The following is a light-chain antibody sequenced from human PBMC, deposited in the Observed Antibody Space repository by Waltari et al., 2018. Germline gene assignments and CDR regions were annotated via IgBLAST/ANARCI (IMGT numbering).Light chain of an antibody. CDR3: QQYDNYWT. Sequence: DIQMTQSPSTLSASVGDRVPITCRASQSITTWLAWYQQKPGKAPKLLIYKASNLESGVPSRFSGSGSGTEFTLTISSLQPDDFATYYCQQYDNYWTFGQGTKVEIK. CDR2: KAS. V-gene: IGKV1-5*03. CDR1: QSITTW. J-gene: IGKJ1*01.